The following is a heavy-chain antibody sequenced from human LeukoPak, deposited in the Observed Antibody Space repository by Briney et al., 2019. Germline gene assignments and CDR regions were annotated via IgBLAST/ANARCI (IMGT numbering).Heavy chain of an antibody. Sequence: GASLRLSCAASGFTFSSYAMSWVRQAPGKGLEWVSAISGSGGSTYYADSVKGRFTISRDNSKNTLYLQMNSLRAEDTAVYYCANGLRFLEWLLYVFDYWGQGTLVTVSS. V-gene: IGHV3-23*01. D-gene: IGHD3-3*01. CDR3: ANGLRFLEWLLYVFDY. CDR1: GFTFSSYA. CDR2: ISGSGGST. J-gene: IGHJ4*02.